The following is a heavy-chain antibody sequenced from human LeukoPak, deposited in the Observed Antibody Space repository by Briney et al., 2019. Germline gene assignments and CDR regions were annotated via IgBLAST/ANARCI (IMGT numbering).Heavy chain of an antibody. D-gene: IGHD2-15*01. CDR2: ISSSSSYI. Sequence: KPGGSLRLSCAASEFTFSNYNMNWVRQAPGKGLEWVSFISSSSSYIYYADSVKGRFTISRDNAKNSLYLQMNSLRAEDTALYYCASRFKDCSGGSCCLYYFDYWGQGTLVTVSS. V-gene: IGHV3-21*01. J-gene: IGHJ4*02. CDR3: ASRFKDCSGGSCCLYYFDY. CDR1: EFTFSNYN.